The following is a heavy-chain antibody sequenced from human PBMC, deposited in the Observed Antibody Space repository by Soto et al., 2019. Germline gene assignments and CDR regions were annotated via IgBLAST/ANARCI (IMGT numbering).Heavy chain of an antibody. CDR2: ITTYNGDT. CDR3: ARGRGYSLIQVVDDAVDV. D-gene: IGHD5-12*01. J-gene: IGHJ3*01. CDR1: GYSFTGYG. Sequence: QVKLVQSGGEVKKPGAAVKVSCKASGYSFTGYGINWVRQAPGQGPEWLGRITTYNGDTNYAQNFQGRLTMTTDTSTGTTYMELRSLRSDDTSVYYCARGRGYSLIQVVDDAVDVWGQGTLVTVSS. V-gene: IGHV1-18*04.